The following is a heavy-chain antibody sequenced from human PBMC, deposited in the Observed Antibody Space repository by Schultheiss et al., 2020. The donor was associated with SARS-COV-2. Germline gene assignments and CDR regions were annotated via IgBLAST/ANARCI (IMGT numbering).Heavy chain of an antibody. CDR3: ARTTVVTPFGSGLVAFDI. Sequence: SETLTLTCTVSGGSISNYYWSWIRQPPGKGLEWIGYIYYSGSTNYNPPLKSRVTISVDTSKNQFSLKLSSVTAADTVVYYCARTTVVTPFGSGLVAFDIWGQGTMVTVSS. CDR2: IYYSGST. D-gene: IGHD4-23*01. V-gene: IGHV4-59*01. CDR1: GGSISNYY. J-gene: IGHJ3*02.